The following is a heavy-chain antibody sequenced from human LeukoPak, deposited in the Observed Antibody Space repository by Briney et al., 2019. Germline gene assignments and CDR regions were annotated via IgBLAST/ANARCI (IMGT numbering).Heavy chain of an antibody. CDR3: ANGEQQLEG. CDR1: GFTFDDYA. D-gene: IGHD6-13*01. V-gene: IGHV3-9*01. J-gene: IGHJ4*02. Sequence: GGSLRRSCAASGFTFDDYAMHWVRHAPGKGLEWVSGISWNSGSIGYADSVKGRFTISRDNAKNSLYLQMNSLRAEDTALYYCANGEQQLEGWGQGTLVTVSS. CDR2: ISWNSGSI.